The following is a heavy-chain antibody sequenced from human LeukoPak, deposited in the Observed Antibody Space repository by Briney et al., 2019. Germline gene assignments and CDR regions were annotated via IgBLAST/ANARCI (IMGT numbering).Heavy chain of an antibody. CDR2: IKKDGSEK. D-gene: IGHD3-22*01. CDR3: ARASTYYYDSSGYYYGVDY. Sequence: GGSLRLSCAASGFTFSSYWMSWVRQAPGKGLEWVANIKKDGSEKYYVDSVKGRFTISRDNAKNSLYLQMNSLRAEDTALYYCARASTYYYDSSGYYYGVDYWGQGTLVTVSS. J-gene: IGHJ4*02. V-gene: IGHV3-7*03. CDR1: GFTFSSYW.